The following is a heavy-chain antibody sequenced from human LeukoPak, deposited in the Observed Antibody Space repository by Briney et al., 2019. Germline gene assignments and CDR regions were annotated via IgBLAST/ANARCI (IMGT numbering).Heavy chain of an antibody. CDR2: ISSSSSHI. V-gene: IGHV3-21*01. CDR1: GITFSGYS. CDR3: ARGSGYSSDWDLHYFDY. Sequence: GGSLRLSCAASGITFSGYSMIWVRQAPGKGLEWVSSISSSSSHIYYTDSVKGRFTISRDNSMNSVFLQMNSLGAEDTAVYYCARGSGYSSDWDLHYFDYWGQGTLVTVSS. J-gene: IGHJ4*02. D-gene: IGHD6-19*01.